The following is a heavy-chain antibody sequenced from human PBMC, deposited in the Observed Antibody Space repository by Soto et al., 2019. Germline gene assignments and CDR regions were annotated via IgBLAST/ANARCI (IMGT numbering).Heavy chain of an antibody. V-gene: IGHV1-58*02. Sequence: SVTVSRMTSEFTFTISAMQWVRQARRQRLEWIGWIVVGSGHTNYAQKFQERVTITRDMSTSTAYMELTSVTAEDTALYFCASSSFLRSGDLFHGLDVWGQGTTVTVSS. D-gene: IGHD3-10*01. CDR1: EFTFTISA. CDR3: ASSSFLRSGDLFHGLDV. CDR2: IVVGSGHT. J-gene: IGHJ6*02.